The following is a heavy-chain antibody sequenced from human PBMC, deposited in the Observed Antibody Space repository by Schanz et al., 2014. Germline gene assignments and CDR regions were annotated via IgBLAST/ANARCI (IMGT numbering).Heavy chain of an antibody. V-gene: IGHV3-30*04. CDR3: AGGRAVVTPLEF. J-gene: IGHJ4*02. CDR2: ISYDGGHK. CDR1: GFTFSSYA. Sequence: QVQLVESGGGVVQPGRSLRLSCAASGFTFSSYAMHWVRQAPGRGLQWVALISYDGGHKYYAESVKGRFTISRDNSKNTLYLQMSSLRTAATTVYFCAGGRAVVTPLEFWGQGTLVTVSS. D-gene: IGHD2-15*01.